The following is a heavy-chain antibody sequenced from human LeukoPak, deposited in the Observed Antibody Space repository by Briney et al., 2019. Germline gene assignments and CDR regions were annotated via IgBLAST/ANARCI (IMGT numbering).Heavy chain of an antibody. J-gene: IGHJ4*02. CDR3: ARGADSSTARAVDY. V-gene: IGHV3-21*01. D-gene: IGHD6-13*01. CDR1: GFTFSSYS. CDR2: ISSSSSYI. Sequence: GGSLRLSCAASGFTFSSYSMNWVRQAPGKGLEWVSSISSSSSYIYYADSVKGRFTISRDNAKNSLYLQMNSLRAEDTAVYYCARGADSSTARAVDYWGQGTLVTVSS.